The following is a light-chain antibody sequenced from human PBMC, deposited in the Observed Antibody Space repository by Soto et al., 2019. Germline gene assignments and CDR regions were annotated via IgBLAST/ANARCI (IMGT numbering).Light chain of an antibody. V-gene: IGKV1-9*01. CDR1: QGISSS. CDR3: QQAHSYPLT. J-gene: IGKJ5*01. Sequence: DIQLTQSPSFLSASVGDRVTITCRASQGISSSLAWYQQKPGKAPKVLIYVASTLQSGVPSRFSGSGSGTECTLTINSLQPEDFATYYCQQAHSYPLTFGQGTRLEIK. CDR2: VAS.